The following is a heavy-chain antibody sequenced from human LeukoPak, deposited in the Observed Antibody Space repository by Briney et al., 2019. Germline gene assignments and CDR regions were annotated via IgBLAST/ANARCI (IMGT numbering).Heavy chain of an antibody. CDR2: INPNSGGT. CDR1: GYTFTGYY. D-gene: IGHD3-3*01. CDR3: ARVDDSWSGYPIDY. V-gene: IGHV1-2*02. J-gene: IGHJ4*02. Sequence: ASVKVSCKASGYTFTGYYMHWVQQAPGQGLEWMGWINPNSGGTNYAQKFQGRVTMTRDTSISTAYMELSRLRSDDTAVYYCARVDDSWSGYPIDYWGQGTLVTVSS.